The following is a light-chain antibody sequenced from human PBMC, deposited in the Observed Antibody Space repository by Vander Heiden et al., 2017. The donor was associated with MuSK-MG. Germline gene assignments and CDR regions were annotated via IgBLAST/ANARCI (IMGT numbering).Light chain of an antibody. Sequence: IALTQSPGTLSSSPGARATLSCRASQSVTSIALSWYKQKPGQAPRFLIYGASSRATGIPDSFSGSGSGTDFTLTSIRLEPEDVAVYYWQQYCNSYAFGPGTKVEIK. CDR2: GAS. J-gene: IGKJ3*01. V-gene: IGKV3-20*01. CDR1: QSVTSIA. CDR3: QQYCNSYA.